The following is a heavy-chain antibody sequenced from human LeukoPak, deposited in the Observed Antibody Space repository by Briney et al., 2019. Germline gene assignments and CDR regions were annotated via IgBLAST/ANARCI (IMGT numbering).Heavy chain of an antibody. J-gene: IGHJ4*02. CDR3: AKLRGYSYGPPGYYFDY. D-gene: IGHD5-18*01. Sequence: GGSLRLSCAASGFTFSSYAMSWVRQAPGKGLEWVSAISGSGGSTYYADSVKGRFTISRDNSKNTLYLQMNSLRAEDTAVYYCAKLRGYSYGPPGYYFDYWGQGTLVTVSS. CDR2: ISGSGGST. V-gene: IGHV3-23*01. CDR1: GFTFSSYA.